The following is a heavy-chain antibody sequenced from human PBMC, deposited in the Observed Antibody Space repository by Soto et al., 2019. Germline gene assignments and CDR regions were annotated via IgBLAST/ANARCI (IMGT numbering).Heavy chain of an antibody. CDR2: IYHSGST. CDR3: ASAGGLGAVAADY. Sequence: QLQLQESGSGLVKPSQNLSLTCAVSGGSISSGGYSWSWIRQPPGKGLEWIGYIYHSGSTYYNPSLKSRVTISVDRSKNQFSLKLSFVTAADTAVYYCASAGGLGAVAADYWGQGTLVTVSS. CDR1: GGSISSGGYS. J-gene: IGHJ4*02. D-gene: IGHD6-19*01. V-gene: IGHV4-30-2*01.